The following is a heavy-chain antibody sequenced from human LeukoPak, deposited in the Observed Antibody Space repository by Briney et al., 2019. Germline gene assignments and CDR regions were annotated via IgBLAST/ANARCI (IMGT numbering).Heavy chain of an antibody. CDR3: AREAASNFYSRDAFDL. Sequence: ASVKVSCKASGYTFISYAMNWVRQAPGQGLEWMGWINTNTGNPTYAQGFTGRFVFSLDTSVSTAYLQISSLKAEDTAVYYCAREAASNFYSRDAFDLWGQGTMVTVSS. V-gene: IGHV7-4-1*02. CDR1: GYTFISYA. CDR2: INTNTGNP. J-gene: IGHJ3*01. D-gene: IGHD6-13*01.